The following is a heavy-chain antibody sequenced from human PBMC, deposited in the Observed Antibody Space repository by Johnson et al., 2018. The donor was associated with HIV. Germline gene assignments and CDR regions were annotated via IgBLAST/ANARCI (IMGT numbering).Heavy chain of an antibody. CDR2: TRNKANSYTT. Sequence: VQLVESGGGVVQPGRSLRLSCAASGFTFSSYAMSWVRQAPGKGLEWVGRTRNKANSYTTDYAASVKGRFTISRDDSKNSLYLQMNSLKTEDTAVYYCTRVSLPPSYAFDFWGQGTMVTVSS. J-gene: IGHJ3*01. V-gene: IGHV3-72*01. CDR3: TRVSLPPSYAFDF. CDR1: GFTFSSYA.